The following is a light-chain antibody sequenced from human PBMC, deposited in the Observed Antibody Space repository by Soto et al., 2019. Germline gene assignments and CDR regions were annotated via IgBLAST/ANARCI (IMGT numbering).Light chain of an antibody. V-gene: IGLV2-23*01. CDR1: SSDIGRYHL. CDR2: EGS. J-gene: IGLJ1*01. Sequence: QSVLTQPASVSGSPGQSITISCTGTSSDIGRYHLVSWYQQYPGKAPKLIIYEGSERPSGVSNRFSGSKSGNSASLTVSGLQAEDEADYYCCSYAGGPYVFGTGTKLTVL. CDR3: CSYAGGPYV.